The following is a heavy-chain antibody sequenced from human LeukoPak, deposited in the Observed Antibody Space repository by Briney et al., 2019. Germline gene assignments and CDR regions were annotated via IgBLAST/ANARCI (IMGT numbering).Heavy chain of an antibody. Sequence: SDSLSLTYPVYGGSISSSYWSWIRQPPGRGLDWLGYNSHSGSTNYKPSLKSRVSISVDTSKNQFSLKLTSVTAADTAMYYCARGYYDARGDSNPFDIWGQGTMVTVSS. D-gene: IGHD3-22*01. J-gene: IGHJ3*02. CDR2: NSHSGST. CDR1: GGSISSSY. CDR3: ARGYYDARGDSNPFDI. V-gene: IGHV4-59*07.